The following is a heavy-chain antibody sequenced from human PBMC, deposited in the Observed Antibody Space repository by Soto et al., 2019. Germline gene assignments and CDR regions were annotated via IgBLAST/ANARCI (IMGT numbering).Heavy chain of an antibody. CDR3: ARGKYCSGGSCEGFDP. CDR1: DGSISTYF. Sequence: QVQLQESGPGLVQPSETLSLTCTVSDGSISTYFWTWIRQPPGKGLAWIGHIYHSGTADYNPSLKSRVAMSVDTSKNQFSLNLTSVTAADTATYYCARGKYCSGGSCEGFDPWGQGALVTVSS. J-gene: IGHJ5*02. D-gene: IGHD2-15*01. V-gene: IGHV4-59*01. CDR2: IYHSGTA.